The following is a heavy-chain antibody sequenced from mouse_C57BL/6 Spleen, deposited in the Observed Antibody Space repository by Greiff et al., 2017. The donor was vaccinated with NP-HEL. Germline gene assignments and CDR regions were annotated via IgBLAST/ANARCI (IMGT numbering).Heavy chain of an antibody. CDR1: GYTFTDYE. V-gene: IGHV1-15*01. J-gene: IGHJ3*01. D-gene: IGHD1-1*01. CDR2: IDPETGGT. CDR3: TRNYGSSYAAWFAY. Sequence: VQLQQSGAELVRPGASVTLSCKASGYTFTDYEMHWVKQTPVHGLEWIGAIDPETGGTAYNQKFKGKAILTADKSSSTAYMELRSLTSEDSAVYYCTRNYGSSYAAWFAYWGQGTLVTVSA.